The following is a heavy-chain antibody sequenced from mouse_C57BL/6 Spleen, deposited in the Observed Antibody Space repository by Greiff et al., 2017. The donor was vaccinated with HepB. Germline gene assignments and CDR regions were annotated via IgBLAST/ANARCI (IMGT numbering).Heavy chain of an antibody. J-gene: IGHJ2*01. V-gene: IGHV1-19*01. CDR2: INPYNGGT. Sequence: VQLQQSGPVLVKPGASVKMSCKASGYTFTDYYMNWVKQSHGKSLEWIGVINPYNGGTSYNQKFKGKATLTVDKSSSTAYMELNSLTSEDSAVYYCARERTLRYGSSSYYFDYWGQGTTLTVSS. CDR3: ARERTLRYGSSSYYFDY. CDR1: GYTFTDYY. D-gene: IGHD1-1*01.